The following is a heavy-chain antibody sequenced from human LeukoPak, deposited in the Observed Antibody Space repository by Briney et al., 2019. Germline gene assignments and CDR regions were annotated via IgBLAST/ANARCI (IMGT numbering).Heavy chain of an antibody. CDR3: ARRAYYDYVWGSSYTDY. CDR1: GFTFSSYW. D-gene: IGHD3-16*01. J-gene: IGHJ4*02. Sequence: GGSLRLSCAASGFTFSSYWMSWVRQAPGKGLEWVSSISSSSSYIYYADSVKGRFTISRDNAKNSLYLQMNSLRAEDTAVYYCARRAYYDYVWGSSYTDYWGQGTLVTVSS. CDR2: ISSSSSYI. V-gene: IGHV3-21*01.